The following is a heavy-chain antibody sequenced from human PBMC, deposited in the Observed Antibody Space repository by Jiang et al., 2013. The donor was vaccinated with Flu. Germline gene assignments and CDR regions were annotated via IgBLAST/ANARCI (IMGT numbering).Heavy chain of an antibody. V-gene: IGHV3-48*03. CDR2: ISGSGTTI. Sequence: WLSYISGSGTTIYYADSVKGRFTISRDNAKSSLYLQMNSLRAEDTAVYYCAREGVGANHDVFDIWGQGTMVTVSS. D-gene: IGHD1-26*01. J-gene: IGHJ3*02. CDR3: AREGVGANHDVFDI.